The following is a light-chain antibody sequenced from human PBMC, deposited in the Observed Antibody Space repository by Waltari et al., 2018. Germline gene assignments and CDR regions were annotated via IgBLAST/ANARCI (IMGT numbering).Light chain of an antibody. CDR1: QSVFYSSNNKNY. V-gene: IGKV4-1*01. Sequence: DIVMTQSPDSLAVSLGERVTIHCKSSQSVFYSSNNKNYLAWYQQRPGQSPKLLLYWASARASGVPDRFSGSGSETDFTLTISSLQAEDVAVYYCQQYSGFPRTFGQGTNVEI. J-gene: IGKJ2*01. CDR2: WAS. CDR3: QQYSGFPRT.